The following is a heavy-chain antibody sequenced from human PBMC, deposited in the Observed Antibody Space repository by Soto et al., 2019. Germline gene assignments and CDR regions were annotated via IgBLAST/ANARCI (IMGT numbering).Heavy chain of an antibody. Sequence: GASVKVSCKASGYTFTSYGVSWGRQAPGQGLECMGWISGYNGNTKYAQKFQGRVTMTTDTSTSTAYMELRSLRYDDTAMYYCARQVVVITTGGYHYYGMDVWGQGTTVTVSS. J-gene: IGHJ6*02. D-gene: IGHD3-22*01. CDR1: GYTFTSYG. CDR3: ARQVVVITTGGYHYYGMDV. V-gene: IGHV1-18*04. CDR2: ISGYNGNT.